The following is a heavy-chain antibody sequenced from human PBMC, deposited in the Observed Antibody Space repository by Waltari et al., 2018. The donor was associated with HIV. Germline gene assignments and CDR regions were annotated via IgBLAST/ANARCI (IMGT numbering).Heavy chain of an antibody. D-gene: IGHD6-19*01. J-gene: IGHJ4*02. CDR3: ARHRFTRGNSAWYFLY. CDR1: GGSFSKYY. CDR2: INHSGTT. V-gene: IGHV4-34*02. Sequence: QVRLQQWGAGLLKPSETLSLTCAVYGGSFSKYYWTWIRQTPEKGLEWIGEINHSGTTDYNPSLKSRLTMSIDTSKNQFSLKLNSVTAADTAVYYCARHRFTRGNSAWYFLYWGQGTHVTVSS.